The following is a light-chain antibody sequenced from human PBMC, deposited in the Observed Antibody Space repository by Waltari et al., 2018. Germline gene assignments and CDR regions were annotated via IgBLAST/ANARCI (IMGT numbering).Light chain of an antibody. J-gene: IGKJ1*01. Sequence: AIRMTQSPSSFSASTGDRVTITCRASQGISSYLALYQQKPGKAPKLLIYAASTLQSVVPSRFSGSGSGTDFTLTISCLQSEDFATYYCQQYYSYPQTFGQGTKVEIK. V-gene: IGKV1-8*01. CDR2: AAS. CDR3: QQYYSYPQT. CDR1: QGISSY.